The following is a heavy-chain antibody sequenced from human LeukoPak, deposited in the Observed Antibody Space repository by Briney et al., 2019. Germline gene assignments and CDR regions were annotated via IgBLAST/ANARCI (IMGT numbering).Heavy chain of an antibody. D-gene: IGHD4-17*01. CDR2: ISGSGGST. V-gene: IGHV3-23*01. Sequence: PGGSLRLSCTASGFTFSSYAMSWVRQAPGKGLEWVSAISGSGGSTSYADSVKGRFTISRDNSKNTLYLQMNSLRAEDTAVYYCAEESYGDYEVFRDYWGQGTLVTVSS. CDR3: AEESYGDYEVFRDY. CDR1: GFTFSSYA. J-gene: IGHJ4*02.